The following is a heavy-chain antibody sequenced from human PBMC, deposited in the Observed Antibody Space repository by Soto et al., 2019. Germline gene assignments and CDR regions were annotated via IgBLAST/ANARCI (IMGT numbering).Heavy chain of an antibody. CDR2: IDPSDSYR. CDR3: ARNRMRPTNYGMDV. Sequence: HGESLKISCKGSGDSFLDYWISWVRQMPGKGLEWMGRIDPSDSYRTYSPSFQGHVTISVDKSITTAYLQWSSLKASDTAIYYCARNRMRPTNYGMDVWGQGTTVTVSS. V-gene: IGHV5-10-1*01. J-gene: IGHJ6*02. CDR1: GDSFLDYW. D-gene: IGHD2-8*01.